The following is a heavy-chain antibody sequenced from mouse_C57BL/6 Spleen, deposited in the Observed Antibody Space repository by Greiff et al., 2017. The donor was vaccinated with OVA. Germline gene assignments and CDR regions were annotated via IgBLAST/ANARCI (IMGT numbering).Heavy chain of an antibody. Sequence: VKQSHGKSLEWIGDINPNNGGTSYNQKFKGKATLTVDKSSSTAYMELRSLTSEDSAVYYCARGGLRRGSFDYWGQGTTLTVSS. J-gene: IGHJ2*01. V-gene: IGHV1-26*01. CDR3: ARGGLRRGSFDY. D-gene: IGHD2-4*01. CDR2: INPNNGGT.